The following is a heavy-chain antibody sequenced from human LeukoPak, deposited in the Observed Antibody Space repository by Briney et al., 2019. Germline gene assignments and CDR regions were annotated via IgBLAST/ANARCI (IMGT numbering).Heavy chain of an antibody. D-gene: IGHD5-12*01. CDR1: GGSISSGDYY. V-gene: IGHV4-30-4*01. Sequence: SETLSLTCTVSGGSISSGDYYWSWIRQPPGKGLEWNGYIYYSGSTYYNPSLKSRVTISVDTSKNQFSLKLSSVTAADTAVYYCARDLRNEWLRFGYWFDPWGQGTLVTVSS. J-gene: IGHJ5*02. CDR2: IYYSGST. CDR3: ARDLRNEWLRFGYWFDP.